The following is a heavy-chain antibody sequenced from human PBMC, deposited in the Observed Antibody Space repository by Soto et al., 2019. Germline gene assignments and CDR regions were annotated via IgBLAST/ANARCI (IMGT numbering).Heavy chain of an antibody. D-gene: IGHD3-3*01. V-gene: IGHV4-34*01. J-gene: IGHJ6*02. CDR2: IDHSGAT. Sequence: SETLSLTCAVFGGSFSGYSWSWIRQSPGKGLEWIGEIDHSGATNHNPSLKSRVTISVDTSKNQFSLKVTSVTAADTAVYYCARAFLEWRALDVWGQGTTVTVSS. CDR1: GGSFSGYS. CDR3: ARAFLEWRALDV.